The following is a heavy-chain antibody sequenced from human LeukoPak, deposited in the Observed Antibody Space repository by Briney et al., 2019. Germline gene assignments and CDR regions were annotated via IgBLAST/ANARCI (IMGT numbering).Heavy chain of an antibody. CDR1: GYTLTELS. Sequence: ASVKVSCKVSGYTLTELSMHWVRQAPGKGLEWMGGFDPEDGETMYAQKFQGRVTMTEDTSTDTSYMELSSLKSEDTAVYYCATGVLGLSYDAFDIWGQGTMVTVSS. D-gene: IGHD3-16*01. CDR2: FDPEDGET. CDR3: ATGVLGLSYDAFDI. V-gene: IGHV1-24*01. J-gene: IGHJ3*02.